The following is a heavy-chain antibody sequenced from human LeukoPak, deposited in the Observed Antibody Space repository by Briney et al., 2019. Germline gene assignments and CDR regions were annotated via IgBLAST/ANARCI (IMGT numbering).Heavy chain of an antibody. V-gene: IGHV4-4*07. CDR3: AREGGRYQPLSYYYYGMDV. CDR2: IYTSGST. CDR1: GGSISSYY. D-gene: IGHD2-2*01. J-gene: IGHJ6*02. Sequence: PSETLSLTCTVSGGSISSYYWSWIRQPAGKGLEWIGRIYTSGSTNYNPSLKSRVTMSVDTSKNQFSLKLSSVTAADTAVYYCAREGGRYQPLSYYYYGMDVWGQGTTVTVSS.